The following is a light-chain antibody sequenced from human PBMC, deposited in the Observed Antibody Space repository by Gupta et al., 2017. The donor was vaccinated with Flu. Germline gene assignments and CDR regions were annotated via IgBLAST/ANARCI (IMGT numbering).Light chain of an antibody. V-gene: IGLV7-43*01. CDR1: TGAVTSGSF. CDR2: TAS. J-gene: IGLJ3*02. CDR3: RLYFGGSWV. Sequence: QPVVTQAPSLTVSPGATVTLTCASSTGAVTSGSFPNWFQQKPGQPPPSLIYTASNRHPWTPAPFSGSPPAAKAALTLSGAQTEAEDDYYCRLYFGGSWVFGGGTKLTVL.